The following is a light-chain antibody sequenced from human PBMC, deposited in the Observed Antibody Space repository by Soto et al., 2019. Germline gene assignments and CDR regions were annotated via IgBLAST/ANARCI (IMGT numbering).Light chain of an antibody. CDR1: QCISRC. CDR3: QQSHSTPYT. Sequence: DIQMTQSPSSLSASGGDRVTITCRARQCISRCLNWYQQKPGKAPKLLIYAASSLQSGVPSRFSGSGSGTDFSLTISSLQHEDFATYSSQQSHSTPYTFGQGTKLDIK. CDR2: AAS. J-gene: IGKJ2*01. V-gene: IGKV1-39*01.